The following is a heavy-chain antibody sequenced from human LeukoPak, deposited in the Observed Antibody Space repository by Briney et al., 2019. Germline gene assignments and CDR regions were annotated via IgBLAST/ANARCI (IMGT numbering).Heavy chain of an antibody. CDR3: ARDAPQVPAAGVLAS. D-gene: IGHD6-13*01. CDR2: MYSGGDT. CDR1: GFTVGDNY. V-gene: IGHV3-53*01. J-gene: IGHJ5*02. Sequence: PGGSLRLSCAASGFTVGDNYMSWVRQAPGKGLEWVSVMYSGGDTYYANSVKGRFTFSRDISKNTLFLQMNGLTTEDTAMYYCARDAPQVPAAGVLASWGQGTLVTVSS.